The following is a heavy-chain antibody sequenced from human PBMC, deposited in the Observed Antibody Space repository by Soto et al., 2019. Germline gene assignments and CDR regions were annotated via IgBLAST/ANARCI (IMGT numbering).Heavy chain of an antibody. CDR3: SKWSGFGDA. D-gene: IGHD3-10*01. V-gene: IGHV3-23*01. J-gene: IGHJ5*02. CDR2: ISDSGGNT. Sequence: EVQLTESGGGLVQPGGSLRLSCAASGFTFSSYSMTWVRQAPGKGLEWVSGISDSGGNTWYADSVKGRFTISRDNSKNTLFLQMTSLRAEDTAVYFCSKWSGFGDAWGQGTLVTVSS. CDR1: GFTFSSYS.